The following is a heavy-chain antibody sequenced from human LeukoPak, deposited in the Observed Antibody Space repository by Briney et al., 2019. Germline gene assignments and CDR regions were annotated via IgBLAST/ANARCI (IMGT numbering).Heavy chain of an antibody. CDR2: IYYSGST. D-gene: IGHD2-15*01. Sequence: SETLSLTCTVSGGSISSYYWSWIRQPPGKGLEWIGYIYYSGSTNYNPSLKSRVTISVDTSKNQFSLKLSSVTAAATAVYYCARQGYCSGGSCYDYWGQGTLVTVSS. CDR3: ARQGYCSGGSCYDY. V-gene: IGHV4-59*08. CDR1: GGSISSYY. J-gene: IGHJ4*02.